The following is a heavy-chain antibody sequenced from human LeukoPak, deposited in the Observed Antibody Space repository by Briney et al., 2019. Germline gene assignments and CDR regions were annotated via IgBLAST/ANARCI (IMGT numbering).Heavy chain of an antibody. CDR3: ARGNSGSHYVEYYYGMDV. V-gene: IGHV3-21*01. Sequence: KPWGSLRLSCAASGFTFSSYSMNWVRQAPGKGLEWVSSVSSSSSYIYYADSVKGRFTISRDNAKNSLYLQMNSLRAEDTAVYYCARGNSGSHYVEYYYGMDVWGQGTTVTVSS. J-gene: IGHJ6*02. CDR2: VSSSSSYI. D-gene: IGHD1-26*01. CDR1: GFTFSSYS.